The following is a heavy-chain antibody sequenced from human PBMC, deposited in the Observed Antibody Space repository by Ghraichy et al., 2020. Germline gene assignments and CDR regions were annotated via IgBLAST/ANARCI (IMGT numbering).Heavy chain of an antibody. D-gene: IGHD6-6*01. CDR2: IIPIFGTA. J-gene: IGHJ3*02. V-gene: IGHV1-69*01. CDR1: GGTFSSYA. CDR3: ARIVGIAARPEDAFDI. Sequence: VSCKASGGTFSSYAISWVRQAPGQGLEWMGGIIPIFGTANYAQKFQGRVTITADESTSTAYMELSSLRSEDTAVYYCARIVGIAARPEDAFDIWGQGTMVTVSS.